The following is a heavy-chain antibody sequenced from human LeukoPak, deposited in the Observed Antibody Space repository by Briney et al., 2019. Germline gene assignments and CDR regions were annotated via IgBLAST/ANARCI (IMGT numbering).Heavy chain of an antibody. D-gene: IGHD1-14*01. J-gene: IGHJ4*02. CDR2: IHTSGTT. Sequence: PSETLSLTCTVSGGSINGYFCTWLRQPAGAGLECIGRIHTSGTTYYNPSLRSRVSMSVVTSNNKFSLRLSSVTAADTAVYYCARDPAGHGRYFDYWGQGALVTVSS. CDR3: ARDPAGHGRYFDY. V-gene: IGHV4-4*07. CDR1: GGSINGYF.